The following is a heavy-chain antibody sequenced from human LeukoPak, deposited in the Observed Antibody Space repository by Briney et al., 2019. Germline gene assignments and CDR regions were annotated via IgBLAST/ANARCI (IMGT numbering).Heavy chain of an antibody. CDR1: GYTFTSYY. J-gene: IGHJ4*02. CDR3: ARRLDYYDISGYHTLDY. D-gene: IGHD3-22*01. Sequence: GPVKVSCKASGYTFTSYYMHWVRQAPGQGLEWMGIINPSGGSTSYAQKLQGRVTMTTDTSTSTAYMELRSLRSDDTAVYYCARRLDYYDISGYHTLDYWGQGTLVTVSS. CDR2: INPSGGST. V-gene: IGHV1-46*01.